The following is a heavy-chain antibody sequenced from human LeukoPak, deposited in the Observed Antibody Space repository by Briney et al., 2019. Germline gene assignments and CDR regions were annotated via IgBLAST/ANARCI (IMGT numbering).Heavy chain of an antibody. CDR3: ATNRRWYSSSWYSADAFDI. CDR1: GGSISSYY. D-gene: IGHD6-13*01. J-gene: IGHJ3*02. CDR2: IYTSGST. V-gene: IGHV4-4*07. Sequence: SETLSLTCTVSGGSISSYYWSWIRQPAGKGLEWIGRIYTSGSTNYNPSLKSRVAMSVDTSKNQFSLKLSSVTAADTAVYYCATNRRWYSSSWYSADAFDIWGQGTMVTVSS.